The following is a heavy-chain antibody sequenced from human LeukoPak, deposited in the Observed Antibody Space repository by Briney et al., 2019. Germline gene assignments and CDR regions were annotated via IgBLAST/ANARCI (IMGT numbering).Heavy chain of an antibody. J-gene: IGHJ4*02. Sequence: GASVKVSCKASGYTFTGYYMHWVRQAPGQGLQWMGWTNPNSGGTNYAQKFQGRVTMTRDTSISTAYMELSRLRSDDTAVYYCARESRIGDSFDYWGQGTLVTVSS. CDR2: TNPNSGGT. V-gene: IGHV1-2*02. CDR1: GYTFTGYY. D-gene: IGHD3-3*01. CDR3: ARESRIGDSFDY.